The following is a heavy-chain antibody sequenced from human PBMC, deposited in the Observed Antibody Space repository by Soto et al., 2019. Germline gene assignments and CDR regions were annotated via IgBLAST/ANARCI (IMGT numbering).Heavy chain of an antibody. CDR3: AKGFSRYRPMSVDY. J-gene: IGHJ4*02. CDR1: GFSFSSFG. Sequence: ESGGGVVQPGRSLRLSCATSGFSFSSFGLHWVRQAPGKGLEWVAVISFDGSNKYYVDSVKGRFTISRDNSKNTLYLQMNSLRAEDTAVYYCAKGFSRYRPMSVDYWGQGTLVTVSS. V-gene: IGHV3-30*18. CDR2: ISFDGSNK. D-gene: IGHD3-10*02.